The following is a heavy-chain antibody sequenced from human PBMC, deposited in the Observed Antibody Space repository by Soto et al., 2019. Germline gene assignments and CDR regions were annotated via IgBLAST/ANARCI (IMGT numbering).Heavy chain of an antibody. J-gene: IGHJ5*02. V-gene: IGHV1-3*01. Sequence: XSVKVSCKASGYSFTRYTMNWVRQAPGQRLEWMGWINPDNGNTKSSQKFQDRVIITRDTSASTAYMDLSSLRSEDTAVYYCARGIATGQLDPWGQGTLVTVSS. CDR3: ARGIATGQLDP. CDR1: GYSFTRYT. CDR2: INPDNGNT. D-gene: IGHD2-15*01.